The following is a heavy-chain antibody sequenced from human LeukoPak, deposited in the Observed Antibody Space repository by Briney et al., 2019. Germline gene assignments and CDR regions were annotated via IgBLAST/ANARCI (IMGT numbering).Heavy chain of an antibody. J-gene: IGHJ4*02. CDR1: GFIFSNAW. CDR3: ARSGGYNWNDFAYFDY. D-gene: IGHD1-20*01. Sequence: GGSLRLSCAASGFIFSNAWMSWVRQAPGKGLEWVAVISYDGSNKYYADSVKGRFTISRDNSKNTLYLQMNSLRAEDTAVYYCARSGGYNWNDFAYFDYWGQGTLVTVSS. V-gene: IGHV3-30-3*01. CDR2: ISYDGSNK.